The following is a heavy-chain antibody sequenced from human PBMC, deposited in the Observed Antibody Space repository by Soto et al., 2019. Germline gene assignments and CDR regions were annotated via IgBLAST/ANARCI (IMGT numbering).Heavy chain of an antibody. Sequence: SETLSLTWTVSGGSISSSSYYWGWIRQPPGKGLEWIGSIYYSGSTYYNPSLKSRVTISVDTSKNQFSLKLSSVTAADTAVYYCASPKIAFYNWFDPWGQGTLVTLS. CDR2: IYYSGST. V-gene: IGHV4-39*01. D-gene: IGHD3-3*02. J-gene: IGHJ5*02. CDR3: ASPKIAFYNWFDP. CDR1: GGSISSSSYY.